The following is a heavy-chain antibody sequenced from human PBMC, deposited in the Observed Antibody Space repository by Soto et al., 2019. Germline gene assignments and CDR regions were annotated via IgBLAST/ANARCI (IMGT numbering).Heavy chain of an antibody. CDR2: IYYSGST. CDR1: GGSISSSSYY. Sequence: QLQLQESGPGLVKPSETLSLTCTVSGGSISSSSYYWGWIRQPPGKGLEWIGSIYYSGSTYYNPSLTSRVTLSVDTSKNQFSLTLSSVTAADTAGYYCAKGGFYSSGWPDYWGQGTLVTVSS. D-gene: IGHD6-19*01. J-gene: IGHJ4*02. V-gene: IGHV4-39*01. CDR3: AKGGFYSSGWPDY.